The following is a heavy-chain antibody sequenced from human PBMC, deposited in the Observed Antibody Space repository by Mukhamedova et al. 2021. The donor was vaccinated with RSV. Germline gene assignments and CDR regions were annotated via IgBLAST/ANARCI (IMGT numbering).Heavy chain of an antibody. D-gene: IGHD3-3*01. J-gene: IGHJ4*02. CDR3: AKYHDFWSGYNDY. Sequence: RDNSKNTLYLQMNSLRAEDTAVYYCAKYHDFWSGYNDYWGQGTLVTVSS. V-gene: IGHV3-23*01.